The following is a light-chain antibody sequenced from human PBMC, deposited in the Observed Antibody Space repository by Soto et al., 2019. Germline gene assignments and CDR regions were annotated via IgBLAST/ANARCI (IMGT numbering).Light chain of an antibody. CDR3: QQYNNWPPT. J-gene: IGKJ1*01. V-gene: IGKV3-15*01. CDR1: QSVSST. CDR2: GAS. Sequence: EIVLTQSPGTLSLSPGERATLSCRASQSVSSTYLAWCQQKPGQAPRLLIYGASTRATGIPARFSGSGSGTEFTLTISSLQSEDFAVYYCQQYNNWPPTFGQGTKVDIK.